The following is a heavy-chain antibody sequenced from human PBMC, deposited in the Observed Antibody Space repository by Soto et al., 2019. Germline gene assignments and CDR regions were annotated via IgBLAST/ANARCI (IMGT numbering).Heavy chain of an antibody. CDR2: IIPILGIA. CDR3: ARDGCSSTSGSCDFWSGYLLD. Sequence: ASVKVSCKASGGTFSSYTISWVRQAPGQGLEWMGRIIPILGIANYAQKFQGRVTITADKSTSTAYMELSSLRSEDTAVYYCARDGCSSTSGSCDFWSGYLLDWGQGTLVTVSS. D-gene: IGHD3-3*01. V-gene: IGHV1-69*04. J-gene: IGHJ4*02. CDR1: GGTFSSYT.